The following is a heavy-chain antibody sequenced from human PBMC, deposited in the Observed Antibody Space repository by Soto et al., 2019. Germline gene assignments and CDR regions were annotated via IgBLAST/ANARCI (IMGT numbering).Heavy chain of an antibody. CDR2: INPNSGGT. CDR1: GYTFTGYY. Sequence: QVQLVQSGAEVKKPGASVKVSCKASGYTFTGYYMHWVRQAPGQGLEWMGWINPNSGGTNYAQKFLGWVTMTRDTSISTAYMELSRPRSDDTAVYYCARARSYGDYRSPKYYFDYWGQGTLVTVSS. J-gene: IGHJ4*02. CDR3: ARARSYGDYRSPKYYFDY. D-gene: IGHD4-17*01. V-gene: IGHV1-2*04.